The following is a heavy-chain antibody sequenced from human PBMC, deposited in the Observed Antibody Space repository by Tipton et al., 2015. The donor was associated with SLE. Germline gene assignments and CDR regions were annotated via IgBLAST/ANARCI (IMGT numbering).Heavy chain of an antibody. Sequence: SLRLSCAASGFTFSSYEINWVRQAPGKGLEWVSMISSSGSSIYYADSVKGRFTISRDNAKNSLYLQMNSLRAEDTAVYYCASLSTSGGSGMDVWGQGTTVTVS. J-gene: IGHJ6*02. CDR2: ISSSGSSI. D-gene: IGHD2-2*01. CDR1: GFTFSSYE. V-gene: IGHV3-48*03. CDR3: ASLSTSGGSGMDV.